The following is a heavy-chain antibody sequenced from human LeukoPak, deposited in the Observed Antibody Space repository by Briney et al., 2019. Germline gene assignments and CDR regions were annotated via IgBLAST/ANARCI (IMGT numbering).Heavy chain of an antibody. CDR3: GRDSNGLDY. D-gene: IGHD2-8*01. V-gene: IGHV3-30*03. Sequence: GRSLRLSCAASGFTFSSYGMHWVRQAPGKGLEWVAVISYDGSNKYYADSVKGRFTISRDNSKNTLYLQMNSLRAEDTAVYYCGRDSNGLDYWGQGTLVTVSS. J-gene: IGHJ4*02. CDR1: GFTFSSYG. CDR2: ISYDGSNK.